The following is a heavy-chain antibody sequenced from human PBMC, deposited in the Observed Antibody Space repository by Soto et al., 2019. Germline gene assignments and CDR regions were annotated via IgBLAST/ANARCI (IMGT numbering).Heavy chain of an antibody. J-gene: IGHJ6*03. V-gene: IGHV3-30*18. CDR2: LSYDGSNK. CDR3: AKDGHTTIFGVVITPVDYYYYMDV. D-gene: IGHD3-3*01. CDR1: GFTFSSYG. Sequence: LRLSCAASGFTFSSYGMHWVRQAPGKGLEWVAVLSYDGSNKYYADSVKGRFTISRDNSKNTLYLQMNSLRAEDTAVYYCAKDGHTTIFGVVITPVDYYYYMDVWGKGTTVTVS.